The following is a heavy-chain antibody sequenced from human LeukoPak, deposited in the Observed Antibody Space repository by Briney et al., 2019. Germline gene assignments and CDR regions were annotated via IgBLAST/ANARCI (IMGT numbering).Heavy chain of an antibody. CDR1: GYTFTSYD. Sequence: GASVKVSCKASGYTFTSYDINWVRQATGQGLEWMGWMNPNSGNTGYAQKFQGRVTMTRNTSISTAYMELSSLRSEDTAVYYCARAQSYSSSWDYWGQGTLVTVSS. D-gene: IGHD6-13*01. CDR3: ARAQSYSSSWDY. CDR2: MNPNSGNT. V-gene: IGHV1-8*01. J-gene: IGHJ4*02.